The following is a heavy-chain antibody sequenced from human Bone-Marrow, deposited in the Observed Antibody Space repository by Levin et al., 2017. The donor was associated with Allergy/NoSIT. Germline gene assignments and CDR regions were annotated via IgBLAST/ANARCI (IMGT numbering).Heavy chain of an antibody. CDR2: IKSKVHGGTK. J-gene: IGHJ6*03. Sequence: GGSLRLSCAASGFTFRDVWMSWVRQAPGKGLEWVAVIKSKVHGGTKDYAAPVRGRFTISSDDSNHTLYLQMTILTTEDTGVYSCTDLFYYIDVWGKGTTVTVSS. V-gene: IGHV3-15*01. CDR3: TDLFYYIDV. CDR1: GFTFRDVW.